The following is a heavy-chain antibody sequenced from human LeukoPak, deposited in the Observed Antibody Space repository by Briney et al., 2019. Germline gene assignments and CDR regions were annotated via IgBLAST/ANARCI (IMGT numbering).Heavy chain of an antibody. CDR2: INHSGST. V-gene: IGHV4-34*01. D-gene: IGHD2-8*01. CDR3: ARGVGLMVYAYIRHWFDP. CDR1: GGSFSGYY. Sequence: SETLSLTCAVYGGSFSGYYWSWIRQPPGKGLEWIGEINHSGSTNYNPSLKSRVTKSVDTSKNQFSLKLSSVTAADTAVYYCARGVGLMVYAYIRHWFDPWGQGTLVTVSS. J-gene: IGHJ5*02.